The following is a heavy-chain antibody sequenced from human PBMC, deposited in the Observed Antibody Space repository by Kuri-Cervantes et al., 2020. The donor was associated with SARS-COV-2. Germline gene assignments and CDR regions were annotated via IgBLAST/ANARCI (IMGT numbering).Heavy chain of an antibody. V-gene: IGHV3-74*01. Sequence: GESLKISCAASGFTFSGHWIHWVRQAPGKGLVWVSRINPDGSYTNNADSVKGRFTLSRDNAKNMLFLQMNSLRAEDTAVYYCARAYYDFTYYYGMDVWGQGTTVTVSS. CDR2: INPDGSYT. CDR1: GFTFSGHW. J-gene: IGHJ6*02. CDR3: ARAYYDFTYYYGMDV. D-gene: IGHD3-3*01.